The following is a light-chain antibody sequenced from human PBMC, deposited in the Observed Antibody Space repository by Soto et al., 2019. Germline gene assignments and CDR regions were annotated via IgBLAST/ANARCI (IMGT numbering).Light chain of an antibody. CDR3: QQYNSYPRT. CDR2: DAS. J-gene: IGKJ4*01. CDR1: QSISSW. V-gene: IGKV1-5*01. Sequence: DLQMPQYHSTLFAAVGDRVTITCRASQSISSWLAWYQQKPGKAPKLLIYDASSLESGVPSRFSGSGSGTEFTLTISSLQPDDFATYYCQQYNSYPRTFGGASKVDIK.